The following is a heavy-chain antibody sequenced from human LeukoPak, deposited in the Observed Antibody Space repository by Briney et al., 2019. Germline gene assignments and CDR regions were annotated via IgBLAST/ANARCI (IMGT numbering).Heavy chain of an antibody. CDR1: GFTFSSYA. CDR2: ISGSGGSK. V-gene: IGHV3-23*01. D-gene: IGHD3-22*01. CDR3: AKSAGDSSGYYYYYYYMDV. J-gene: IGHJ6*03. Sequence: GGSLRLSCAASGFTFSSYAMSWVRQAPGKGLEWVSAISGSGGSKYYADSVKGRFTISRDNSKNTLYLQMNSLRAEDTAVYYCAKSAGDSSGYYYYYYYMDVWGKGTTVTVSS.